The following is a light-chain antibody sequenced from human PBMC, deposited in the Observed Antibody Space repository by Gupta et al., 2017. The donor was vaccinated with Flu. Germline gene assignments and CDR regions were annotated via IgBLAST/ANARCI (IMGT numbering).Light chain of an antibody. CDR2: HDA. CDR3: QAWDLGTCG. CDR1: KLGDIY. Sequence: SYELTQPPAVSVFQGQTATITCSGHKLGDIYVSWYQQKPGQSPVLVLYHDAQRPSGIPERISGSNSGNTATLTITETQAVDEADYYCQAWDLGTCGLGGGTKLTVL. J-gene: IGLJ2*01. V-gene: IGLV3-1*01.